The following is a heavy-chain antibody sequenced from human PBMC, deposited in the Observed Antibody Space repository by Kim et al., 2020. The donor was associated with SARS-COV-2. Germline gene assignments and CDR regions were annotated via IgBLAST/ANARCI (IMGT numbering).Heavy chain of an antibody. V-gene: IGHV3-33*05. J-gene: IGHJ4*02. CDR3: ARGSSGAPFDC. Sequence: GGSLRLSCAASGFTFRTYGMHWVRQAPGKGLEGVAGISRDGSNRNHGDSVKGRFTISRDNSRDMLYLQMNSLRAEDTGVYYCARGSSGAPFDCWGQGTLVTVSS. CDR2: ISRDGSNR. D-gene: IGHD6-19*01. CDR1: GFTFRTYG.